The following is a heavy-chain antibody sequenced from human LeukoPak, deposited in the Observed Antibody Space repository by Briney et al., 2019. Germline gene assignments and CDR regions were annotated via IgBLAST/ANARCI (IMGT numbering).Heavy chain of an antibody. CDR3: ARVRAMVRGVRDAFDI. CDR2: INPSGGST. D-gene: IGHD3-10*01. V-gene: IGHV1-46*01. Sequence: ASVKVSCKASGCTFTSYYMHWVRQAPGQGLEWMGIINPSGGSTSYAQKFQGRVTMTRDTSTSTVYMELSSLRSEDTAVYYCARVRAMVRGVRDAFDIWGQGTMVTVSS. CDR1: GCTFTSYY. J-gene: IGHJ3*02.